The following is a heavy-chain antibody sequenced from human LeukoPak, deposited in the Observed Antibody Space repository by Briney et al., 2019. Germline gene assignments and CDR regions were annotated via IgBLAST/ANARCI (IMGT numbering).Heavy chain of an antibody. D-gene: IGHD3-22*01. CDR1: GFTFGDYA. J-gene: IGHJ4*02. Sequence: PGGSLRLSCTASGFTFGDYAMSWFRQAPGKGLEWVSAISGSGGSTYYADSVKGRFTISRDNSKNTLYLQMNSLRAEDTAVYYCAKDFSWGFYYDSSGSDYWGQGTLVTVSS. CDR3: AKDFSWGFYYDSSGSDY. V-gene: IGHV3-23*01. CDR2: ISGSGGST.